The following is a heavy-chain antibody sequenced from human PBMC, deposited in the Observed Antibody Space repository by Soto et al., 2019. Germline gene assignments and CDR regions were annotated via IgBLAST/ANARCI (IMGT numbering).Heavy chain of an antibody. V-gene: IGHV3-23*01. D-gene: IGHD6-13*01. Sequence: GGSLRLSCAASGFTFSSYAMSWVRQAPGKGLEWVSAISGSGGSTYYADSVKGRFTISRDNSKNTLYPQMNSLRAEDTAVYYCAKDRVAAAGTEGAFDIWGQGTMVTVSS. CDR1: GFTFSSYA. J-gene: IGHJ3*02. CDR3: AKDRVAAAGTEGAFDI. CDR2: ISGSGGST.